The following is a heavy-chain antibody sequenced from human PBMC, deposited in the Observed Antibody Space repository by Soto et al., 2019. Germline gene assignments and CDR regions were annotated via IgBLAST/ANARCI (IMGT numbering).Heavy chain of an antibody. V-gene: IGHV1-18*01. CDR3: AKNGQPPYYYYGLDV. Sequence: GASVKVSCKASGYTFTRYCISWVRQAPGQGLEWMGWISGYNGDTNYAQKFQGRVSMTIDTPTTTAYMELRSLTSDDTAVYYCAKNGQPPYYYYGLDVWGQGTKVTVSS. CDR1: GYTFTRYC. D-gene: IGHD2-8*01. CDR2: ISGYNGDT. J-gene: IGHJ6*02.